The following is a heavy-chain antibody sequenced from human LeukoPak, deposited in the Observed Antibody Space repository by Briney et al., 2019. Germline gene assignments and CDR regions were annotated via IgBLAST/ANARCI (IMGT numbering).Heavy chain of an antibody. CDR3: ARKGYELLYFDY. CDR2: ISSGGGTV. CDR1: GFTFSTYS. V-gene: IGHV3-48*01. Sequence: GGSLRLSCAASGFTFSTYSMTWVRQAPGKGPEWVSYISSGGGTVYYADSVKGRLTISRDNAKNSLYLQMNSLRAEDTAVYYCARKGYELLYFDYWGQGTLVTVSS. D-gene: IGHD3-16*01. J-gene: IGHJ4*02.